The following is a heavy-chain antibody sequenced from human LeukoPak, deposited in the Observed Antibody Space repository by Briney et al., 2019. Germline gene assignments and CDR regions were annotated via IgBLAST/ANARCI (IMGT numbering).Heavy chain of an antibody. D-gene: IGHD2-21*02. J-gene: IGHJ4*02. CDR3: AKVKSVTRYYFDY. CDR2: ISGSGGST. CDR1: GCRSSRDA. V-gene: IGHV3-23*01. Sequence: PAGSLTHLCSGIGCRSSRDAMWWVRQAVAIEQEWVSAISGSGGSTYYADSVKGRLTISRDNSKNTLYLQMNSLRAEDTAVYYCAKVKSVTRYYFDYWGQGSLVTVSS.